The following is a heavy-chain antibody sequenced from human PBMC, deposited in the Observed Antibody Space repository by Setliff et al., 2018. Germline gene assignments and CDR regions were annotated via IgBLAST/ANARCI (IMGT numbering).Heavy chain of an antibody. D-gene: IGHD3-22*01. CDR3: AKSRPMIVPGSVDY. J-gene: IGHJ4*02. Sequence: PGGSLRLSCAASGFPFSTYWLNWVRQAPGKGLEWVANIKQDGSEKYYVDSVKGRFTIARDNAQNTVYLQMNSLRAEDTAVYYCAKSRPMIVPGSVDYLGLGTLVTVSS. V-gene: IGHV3-7*01. CDR1: GFPFSTYW. CDR2: IKQDGSEK.